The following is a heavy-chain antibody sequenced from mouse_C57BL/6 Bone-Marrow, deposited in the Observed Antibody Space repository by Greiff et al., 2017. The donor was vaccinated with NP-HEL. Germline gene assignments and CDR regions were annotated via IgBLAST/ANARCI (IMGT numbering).Heavy chain of an antibody. CDR3: ARLGLRLDY. J-gene: IGHJ2*01. CDR1: GFTFTDYY. V-gene: IGHV7-3*01. D-gene: IGHD2-4*01. CDR2: IRNKANGYTT. Sequence: EVNVVESGGGLVQPGGSLSLSCAASGFTFTDYYMSWVRQPPGKALEWLGFIRNKANGYTTEYSASVKGRFTISRDNSQSILYLQMNALRAEDSATYYCARLGLRLDYWGQGTTLTVSS.